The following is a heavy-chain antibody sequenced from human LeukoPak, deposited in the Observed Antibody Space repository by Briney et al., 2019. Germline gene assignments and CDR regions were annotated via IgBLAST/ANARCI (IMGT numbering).Heavy chain of an antibody. J-gene: IGHJ4*02. CDR2: VKSRAVGGTA. V-gene: IGHV3-15*01. Sequence: GGSLRLSCVGSGFTFSDAWMSWVRQAPGKGLEGVARVKSRAVGGTADYAAPVKGRFTISRDDSKSTLYLQMSSLRTEDTALYYCTAPSCTRTAYYASDFWGQGTLVTVSS. CDR3: TAPSCTRTAYYASDF. CDR1: GFTFSDAW. D-gene: IGHD2-2*01.